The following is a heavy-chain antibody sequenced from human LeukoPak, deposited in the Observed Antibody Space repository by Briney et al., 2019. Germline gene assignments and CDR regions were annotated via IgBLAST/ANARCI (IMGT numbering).Heavy chain of an antibody. V-gene: IGHV3-7*01. D-gene: IGHD1-26*01. CDR3: ARDLRRGEWELLSY. J-gene: IGHJ4*02. CDR1: GFTFSSYW. CDR2: IKQDGSEK. Sequence: PGGSLRLSCAASGFTFSSYWMSWVRQAPGKGLEWVANIKQDGSEKYYVDSVKGRFTISRDNSKNTLYLQMNSLRAEDTAVYYCARDLRRGEWELLSYWGQGTLVTVSS.